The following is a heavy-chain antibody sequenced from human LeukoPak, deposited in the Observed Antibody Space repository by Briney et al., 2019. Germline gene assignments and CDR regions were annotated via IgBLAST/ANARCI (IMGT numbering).Heavy chain of an antibody. V-gene: IGHV3-72*01. Sequence: GGSLRLSCAASGFIFSDHYMDRVRQAPGKGLEWVGRTKNKVNSYSTLYAASVKGRFTISRDDSKNSLYLQMNSLRTEDTAVYYCARGGADYGSGVVYNWFDPWGQGTLVTVSS. CDR2: TKNKVNSYST. CDR1: GFIFSDHY. D-gene: IGHD3-10*01. CDR3: ARGGADYGSGVVYNWFDP. J-gene: IGHJ5*02.